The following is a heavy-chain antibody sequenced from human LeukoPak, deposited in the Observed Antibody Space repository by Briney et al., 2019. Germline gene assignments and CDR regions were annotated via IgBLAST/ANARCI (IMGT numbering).Heavy chain of an antibody. D-gene: IGHD3-3*01. CDR1: GYTFTGYY. V-gene: IGHV1-8*03. Sequence: ASVKVSCKASGYTFTGYYMHWVRQATGQGLGWMGWTNPNSGNTGYAQKFQGRVTITRNTSISTAYMELSSLRSEDTAVYYCARAVAYDFWSGYSRGYYYYYMDVWGKGTTVTVSS. J-gene: IGHJ6*03. CDR3: ARAVAYDFWSGYSRGYYYYYMDV. CDR2: TNPNSGNT.